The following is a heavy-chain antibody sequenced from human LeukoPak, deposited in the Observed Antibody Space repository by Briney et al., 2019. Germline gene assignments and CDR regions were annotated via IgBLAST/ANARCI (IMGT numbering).Heavy chain of an antibody. CDR2: ISGSGGST. J-gene: IGHJ4*02. CDR1: GFTFSSYA. CDR3: AKGGPAMVYYFDY. D-gene: IGHD5-18*01. V-gene: IGHV3-23*01. Sequence: EPGGSLRLSCAASGFTFSSYAMSWVRQAPGKGLEWVSNISGSGGSTYYADSVKGRFTISRDNSKNTLYLQMNSLRAEDTAVYYCAKGGPAMVYYFDYWGQGTLVTVSS.